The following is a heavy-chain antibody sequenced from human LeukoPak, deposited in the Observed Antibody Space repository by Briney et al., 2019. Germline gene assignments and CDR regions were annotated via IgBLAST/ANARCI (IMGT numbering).Heavy chain of an antibody. D-gene: IGHD6-13*01. Sequence: SETLSLTCAVSGGSISSYYWSWIRQPPGKGLEWIGYIYYSGSTNYNPSLKSRVTISVDTSKNQFSLKLSSVTAADTAVYYCARHRFSSSWYYFDYWGQGTLVTVSS. J-gene: IGHJ4*02. CDR3: ARHRFSSSWYYFDY. CDR2: IYYSGST. CDR1: GGSISSYY. V-gene: IGHV4-59*08.